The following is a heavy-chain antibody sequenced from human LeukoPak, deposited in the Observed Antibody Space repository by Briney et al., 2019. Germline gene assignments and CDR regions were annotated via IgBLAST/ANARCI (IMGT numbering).Heavy chain of an antibody. CDR1: GFTFSSYS. D-gene: IGHD3-10*01. CDR3: ARASFPLLRGGRADAFDI. Sequence: GGSLRLSCAASGFTFSSYSMNWVRQAPGKGLEWVSSISSSSSYIYYADSVKGRFTISRDNAKKSLYLQMNSLRAEDTAVYFCARASFPLLRGGRADAFDIWGQGTMVSVSS. J-gene: IGHJ3*02. V-gene: IGHV3-21*04. CDR2: ISSSSSYI.